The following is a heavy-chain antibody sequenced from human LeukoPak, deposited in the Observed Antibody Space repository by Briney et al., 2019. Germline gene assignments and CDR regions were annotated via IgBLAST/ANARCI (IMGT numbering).Heavy chain of an antibody. CDR3: AREGFMITFGGVIVHKDDLDY. D-gene: IGHD3-16*02. V-gene: IGHV1-2*02. CDR2: INPNSGGT. J-gene: IGHJ4*02. Sequence: ASVKVSCKASGYTFTGYYMHWVRQAPGQGLEWMGWINPNSGGTNYAQKFQGRVTMTRDTSISTAYMELSRLRSDDTAVYYCAREGFMITFGGVIVHKDDLDYWGQGTLVTVSS. CDR1: GYTFTGYY.